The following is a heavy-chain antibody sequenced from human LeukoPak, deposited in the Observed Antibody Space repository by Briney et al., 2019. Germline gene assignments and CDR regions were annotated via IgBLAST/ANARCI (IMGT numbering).Heavy chain of an antibody. Sequence: GSLRLSCAASGFTFSDYYMSWICQAPGKGLEWVSYISSSSSYTNYADSVKGRFTISGDNAKNSLYLQMNSLRAEDTAVYYCAKFKGHYGDSEYYFDYWGQGTLVTVSS. CDR3: AKFKGHYGDSEYYFDY. CDR2: ISSSSSYT. CDR1: GFTFSDYY. D-gene: IGHD3-10*01. J-gene: IGHJ4*02. V-gene: IGHV3-11*06.